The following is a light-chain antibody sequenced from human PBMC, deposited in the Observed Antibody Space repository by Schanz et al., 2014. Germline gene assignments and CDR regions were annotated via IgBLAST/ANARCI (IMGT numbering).Light chain of an antibody. J-gene: IGLJ3*02. CDR1: SSDVGGYNY. CDR3: SSYTSRSTL. V-gene: IGLV2-14*03. Sequence: QSALTQPPSASGSPGQSITISCTGTSSDVGGYNYVSWYQHHPGKAPKLMIYDVSNRPSGVSDRFSGSKSGNTASLTISGLQAEDEADYYCSSYTSRSTLFGGGTKLTVL. CDR2: DVS.